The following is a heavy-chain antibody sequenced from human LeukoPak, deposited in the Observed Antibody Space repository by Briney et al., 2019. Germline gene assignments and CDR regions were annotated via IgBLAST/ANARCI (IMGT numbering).Heavy chain of an antibody. Sequence: GGSLRLSCAASGFSFSNYAIHWVRQAPGKGLEWVAVISYDGSNKYHADSVKGRFTISRDNSKNTLYLQVNSLRGEDTAVYYCARDHYYGSGSYTAFDFWGQGTLVTVSS. J-gene: IGHJ4*02. CDR2: ISYDGSNK. CDR1: GFSFSNYA. CDR3: ARDHYYGSGSYTAFDF. D-gene: IGHD3-10*01. V-gene: IGHV3-30*04.